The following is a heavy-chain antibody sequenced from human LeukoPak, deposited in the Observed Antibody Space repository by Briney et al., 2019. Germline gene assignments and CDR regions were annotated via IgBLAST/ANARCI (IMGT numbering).Heavy chain of an antibody. CDR2: ISASGGSR. CDR3: AKENPHNDY. Sequence: GGSLRLSCAASGFTFSSYAMTWVRQAPGKGLEWVSDISASGGSRNYADSVKSRFTIFRDNSKNPLFLEMNSLRAEDTALYYCAKENPHNDYWGQGTLVTVSS. J-gene: IGHJ4*02. CDR1: GFTFSSYA. V-gene: IGHV3-23*01.